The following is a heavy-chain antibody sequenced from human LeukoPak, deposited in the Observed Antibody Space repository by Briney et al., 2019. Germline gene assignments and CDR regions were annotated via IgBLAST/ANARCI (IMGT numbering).Heavy chain of an antibody. CDR3: ARPAGYPGLNYFDY. D-gene: IGHD6-25*01. Sequence: PSETLSLTCAVYGGSFSGYYWSWIRQPPGKGLEWIGEINHSGSTNYNPSLKSRVTISADTSKNQFSLKLSSVTAADTAVYYCARPAGYPGLNYFDYWGQGTLVTVSS. CDR1: GGSFSGYY. V-gene: IGHV4-34*01. J-gene: IGHJ4*02. CDR2: INHSGST.